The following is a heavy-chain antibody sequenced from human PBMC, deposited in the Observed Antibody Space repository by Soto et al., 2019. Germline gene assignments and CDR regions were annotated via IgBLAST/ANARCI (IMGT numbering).Heavy chain of an antibody. CDR3: ARYNWNCGNDY. J-gene: IGHJ4*02. D-gene: IGHD1-7*01. CDR1: GFGFTNYG. Sequence: QEHLVESGGGVVQPGRSLRLSCAASGFGFTNYGMHWLRQAPGNGLEWVAVISYDGNNKHYADSVKGRVTISISTSNNTVSLQMYSLRPEDTAVSYFARYNWNCGNDYWGQGTLVTVSS. CDR2: ISYDGNNK. V-gene: IGHV3-30*03.